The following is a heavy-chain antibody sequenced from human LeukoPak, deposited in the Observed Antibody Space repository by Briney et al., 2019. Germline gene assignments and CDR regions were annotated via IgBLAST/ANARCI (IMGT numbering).Heavy chain of an antibody. CDR3: AREETDYAYYYYYYGMDV. V-gene: IGHV3-30-3*01. Sequence: TGGSLRLSCAASGFTFSSYAMHWVRQAPGKGLEWVAVISYDGSNKYYADSVKGRFTISRDNSKNTLYLQMNSLRAEDTAVYYCAREETDYAYYYYYYGMDVWGQGTTVTVSS. J-gene: IGHJ6*02. CDR1: GFTFSSYA. D-gene: IGHD4-17*01. CDR2: ISYDGSNK.